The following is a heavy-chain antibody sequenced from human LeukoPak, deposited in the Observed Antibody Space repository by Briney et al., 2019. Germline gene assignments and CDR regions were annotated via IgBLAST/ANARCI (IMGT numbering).Heavy chain of an antibody. Sequence: GGSLRLSCAASGLTFGDYTMNWVRQARGKGLDGVALISRNGVATKYADSVRGRFTISRDNSKISLYLQMNSLRTEDSALYHCAKGPTIPPYYNSGSYYETKAQFDCWGQGTLVTVSS. CDR3: AKGPTIPPYYNSGSYYETKAQFDC. CDR2: ISRNGVAT. D-gene: IGHD3-10*01. J-gene: IGHJ4*02. V-gene: IGHV3-43*01. CDR1: GLTFGDYT.